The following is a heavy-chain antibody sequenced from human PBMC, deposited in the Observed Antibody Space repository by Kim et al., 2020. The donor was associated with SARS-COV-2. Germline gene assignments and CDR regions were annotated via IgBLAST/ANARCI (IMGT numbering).Heavy chain of an antibody. D-gene: IGHD3-10*01. J-gene: IGHJ5*02. CDR1: GGSVSSGSYY. V-gene: IGHV4-61*01. Sequence: SETLSLTCTVSGGSVSSGSYYWSWIRQPPGKGLEWIGYIYYSGSTNYNPSLKSRVTISVDTSKNQFSLKLSSVTAADTAVYYCARDSITMVRGVITHTRGFDPWGQGTLVTVSS. CDR2: IYYSGST. CDR3: ARDSITMVRGVITHTRGFDP.